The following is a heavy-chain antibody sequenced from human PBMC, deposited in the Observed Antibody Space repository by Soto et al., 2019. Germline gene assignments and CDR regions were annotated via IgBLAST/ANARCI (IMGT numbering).Heavy chain of an antibody. D-gene: IGHD3-10*01. V-gene: IGHV4-34*01. Sequence: SETLSLTCAVYGGSFSGYYWSWIRQPPGKGLEWIGEINHSGSTNYNPSLKSRVTISVDTSKNQFSLKLSSVTAADTAVYYCGRGFVYGNWFDPWGQGTLVTVSS. CDR3: GRGFVYGNWFDP. CDR1: GGSFSGYY. J-gene: IGHJ5*02. CDR2: INHSGST.